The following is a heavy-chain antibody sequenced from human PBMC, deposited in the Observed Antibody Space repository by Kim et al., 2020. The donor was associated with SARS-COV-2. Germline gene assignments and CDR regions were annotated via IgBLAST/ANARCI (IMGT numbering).Heavy chain of an antibody. J-gene: IGHJ4*02. CDR1: GGSISSGGYY. Sequence: SETLSLTCTVSGGSISSGGYYWSWIRQHPGKGLEWIGYIYYSGSTYYNPSLKSRVTISVDTSKNQFSLKLSSVTAADTAVYYCASGERRGYDFWSAYPRPYFDSWGQGTLVTVSS. CDR3: ASGERRGYDFWSAYPRPYFDS. V-gene: IGHV4-31*03. D-gene: IGHD3-3*01. CDR2: IYYSGST.